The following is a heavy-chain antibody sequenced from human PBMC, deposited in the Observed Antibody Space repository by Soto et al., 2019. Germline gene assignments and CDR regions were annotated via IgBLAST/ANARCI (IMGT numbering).Heavy chain of an antibody. D-gene: IGHD3-10*01. CDR2: IYYSGST. V-gene: IGHV4-59*01. CDR1: GGSISSYY. CDR3: ASGTLWFGETPGGGYYYMDV. Sequence: SETLSLTCTVSGGSISSYYWSWIRQPPGKGLEWIGYIYYSGSTNYNPSLKSRVTISVDTSKNQFSLKLSSVTAADTAVYYCASGTLWFGETPGGGYYYMDVWGKGTTVTVSS. J-gene: IGHJ6*03.